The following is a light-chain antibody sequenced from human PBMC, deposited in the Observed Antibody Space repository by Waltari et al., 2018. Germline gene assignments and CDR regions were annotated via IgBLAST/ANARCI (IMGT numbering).Light chain of an antibody. CDR1: QSISSH. J-gene: IGKJ4*01. Sequence: EIVLTQSPATLSLSPGERATLSCWASQSISSHIAWYQHKPGQAPRLLVYDASNRATGIPARFSGSGSGTDFTLTIGSIEPEDFAVYYCQHGHTWPLSFGGGTKVEI. V-gene: IGKV3-11*01. CDR3: QHGHTWPLS. CDR2: DAS.